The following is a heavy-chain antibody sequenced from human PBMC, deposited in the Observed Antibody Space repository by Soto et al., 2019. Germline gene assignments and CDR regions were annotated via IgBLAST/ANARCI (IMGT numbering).Heavy chain of an antibody. CDR3: VRDRAVDSSGHWFDH. CDR1: GVSISSGGYY. V-gene: IGHV4-31*02. D-gene: IGHD6-19*01. Sequence: SETLSLTCTVSGVSISSGGYYWNWIRQHPGKGLEGIGYSYYSGNTYYNPSLKSRVTISVDTSKNPFSLSLTSVTAADTDIYYCVRDRAVDSSGHWFDHWGQGTLVTVSS. J-gene: IGHJ5*02. CDR2: SYYSGNT.